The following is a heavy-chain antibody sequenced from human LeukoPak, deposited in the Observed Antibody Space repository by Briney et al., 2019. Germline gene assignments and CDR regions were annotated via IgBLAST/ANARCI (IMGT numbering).Heavy chain of an antibody. J-gene: IGHJ4*02. V-gene: IGHV4-59*08. CDR1: GGSISSYY. CDR3: ARMGGYSGYATH. Sequence: PSETLSLTCTVSGGSISSYYWSWIRQPPGKGLEWIGYIPYSGTTNSNPSLKSRVTISVDTSKNQISLKLSSVTAADTAVYYCARMGGYSGYATHWGQGTLVTVSS. CDR2: IPYSGTT. D-gene: IGHD5-12*01.